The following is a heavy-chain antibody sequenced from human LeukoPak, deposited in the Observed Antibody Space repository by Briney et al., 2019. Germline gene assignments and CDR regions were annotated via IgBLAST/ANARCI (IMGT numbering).Heavy chain of an antibody. CDR2: IYSGGST. D-gene: IGHD6-19*01. V-gene: IGHV3-53*01. Sequence: GGSLRLSCAASGFTVSSNYMSWVRQAAGKGLGWVSVIYSGGSTYYADSVKGRFTISRDNSKNTLYLQMNSLRAEETAVYYCAKRDSSGANYFSYWGQGALVTVSS. CDR3: AKRDSSGANYFSY. J-gene: IGHJ4*02. CDR1: GFTVSSNY.